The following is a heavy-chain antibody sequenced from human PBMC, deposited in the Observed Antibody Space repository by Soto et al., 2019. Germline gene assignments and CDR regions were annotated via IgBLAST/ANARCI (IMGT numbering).Heavy chain of an antibody. CDR1: GFTFEDYA. V-gene: IGHV3-49*03. CDR3: SPIPRHRHVHPFEC. D-gene: IGHD2-2*02. Sequence: GGSLRLSSTGSGFTFEDYAISWFRQTPGKELECVGFIRSERYGGTADYAASVQGRFTISRDDPKRLAYLQMNRLKSEDPGVYSCSPIPRHRHVHPFECWGQGTLVTVSS. J-gene: IGHJ4*02. CDR2: IRSERYGGTA.